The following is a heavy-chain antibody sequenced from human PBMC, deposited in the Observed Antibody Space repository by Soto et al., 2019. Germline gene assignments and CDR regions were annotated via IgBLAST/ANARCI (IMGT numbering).Heavy chain of an antibody. D-gene: IGHD3-22*01. CDR1: GYTFTNYG. CDR3: ARDVGHYYDGSGYKIFFDY. J-gene: IGHJ4*02. V-gene: IGHV1-18*01. CDR2: LSTFDGST. Sequence: QVQLVQSGAEVKKPGASVKVSCKVSGYTFTNYGISWVRQTPGQGLEWVGWLSTFDGSTNYAQKLQGRVTMTTDISTTTAYMDLRSLRSDDTAVYYCARDVGHYYDGSGYKIFFDYWGQGTLVTISS.